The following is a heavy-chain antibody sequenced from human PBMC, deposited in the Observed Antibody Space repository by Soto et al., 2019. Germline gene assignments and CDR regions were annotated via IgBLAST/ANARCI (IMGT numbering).Heavy chain of an antibody. J-gene: IGHJ4*02. V-gene: IGHV3-53*04. CDR1: GFTVSSNY. D-gene: IGHD3-22*01. CDR3: ARGGIYDSSGSLDY. CDR2: IYSGGST. Sequence: PGGSLRLSCAASGFTVSSNYMSWVRQAPGKGLEWVSVIYSGGSTYYADSVKGRFTISRHNSKNTLYLQMNSLRAEDTAVYYCARGGIYDSSGSLDYWGQGTLVTVSS.